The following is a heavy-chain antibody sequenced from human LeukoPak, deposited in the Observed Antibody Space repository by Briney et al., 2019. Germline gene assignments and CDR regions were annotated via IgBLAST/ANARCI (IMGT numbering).Heavy chain of an antibody. V-gene: IGHV1-2*06. D-gene: IGHD1-26*01. Sequence: ASVKVSCQASGYTFTGYYMHWVRQAPGQGLEWMGRINPNSGGTNYAQKFQGRVTMTRDTSISTAYMELSRLRSDDTAVYYCSLVGAINYFDYWGQGTLVTVSS. CDR1: GYTFTGYY. CDR3: SLVGAINYFDY. CDR2: INPNSGGT. J-gene: IGHJ4*02.